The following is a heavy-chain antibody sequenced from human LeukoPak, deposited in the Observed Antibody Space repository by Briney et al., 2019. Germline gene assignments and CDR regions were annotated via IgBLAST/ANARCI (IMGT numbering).Heavy chain of an antibody. V-gene: IGHV3-49*03. CDR3: TRYDILTGYYYFDC. J-gene: IGHJ4*02. Sequence: GALRIFRSASGIHLGGLANGRVPQAPGEGVGVVGFLRSKAYGGATEYAASVKGRFTISRDDSKSIAYLQMNSLKTEDTAVYYCTRYDILTGYYYFDCWGQGTLVTVSS. CDR1: GIHLGGLA. CDR2: LRSKAYGGAT. D-gene: IGHD3-9*01.